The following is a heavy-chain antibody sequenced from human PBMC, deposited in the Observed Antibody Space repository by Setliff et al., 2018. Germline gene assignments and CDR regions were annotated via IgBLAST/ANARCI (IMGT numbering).Heavy chain of an antibody. J-gene: IGHJ4*02. D-gene: IGHD3-22*01. CDR1: GYTSNNYG. CDR2: INNYSFKT. V-gene: IGHV1-18*01. Sequence: ASVKVSCKASGYTSNNYGITWVRQAPGQGLEWMGWINNYSFKTTYSQKFLDRVTMTTDTSATTAYMELKNLRSDDTAVYYCARINFYVSSGYYYAPDFWGQGTLVTVSS. CDR3: ARINFYVSSGYYYAPDF.